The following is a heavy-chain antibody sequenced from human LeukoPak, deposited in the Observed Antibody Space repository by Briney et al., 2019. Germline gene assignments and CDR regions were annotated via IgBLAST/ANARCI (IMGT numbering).Heavy chain of an antibody. CDR2: IYYSGST. D-gene: IGHD4-17*01. V-gene: IGHV4-59*12. Sequence: ASETLSLTCTVSGGSISSYYWSWIRQPPGKGLEWIGYIYYSGSTNYNPSLKSRVTISVDTSKNQFSLKLSSVTAADTAVYYCASTLHRGDYVEDDYWGQGTLVTVSS. CDR3: ASTLHRGDYVEDDY. CDR1: GGSISSYY. J-gene: IGHJ4*02.